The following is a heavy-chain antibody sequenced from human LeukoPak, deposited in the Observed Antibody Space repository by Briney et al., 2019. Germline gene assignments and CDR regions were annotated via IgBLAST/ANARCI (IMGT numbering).Heavy chain of an antibody. Sequence: SVKVSCKASGGTFSSYAISWVRQAPGQGLEWMGRIIPIFGIANYAQKFQGRVTITADTSTSTAYMELSSLRSEDTAVYYCARGVAAREDYYYYGMDVWGQGTTVTVSS. V-gene: IGHV1-69*04. J-gene: IGHJ6*02. CDR1: GGTFSSYA. CDR2: IIPIFGIA. D-gene: IGHD6-6*01. CDR3: ARGVAAREDYYYYGMDV.